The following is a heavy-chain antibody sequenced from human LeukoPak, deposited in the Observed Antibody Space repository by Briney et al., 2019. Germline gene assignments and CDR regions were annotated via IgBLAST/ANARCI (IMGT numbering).Heavy chain of an antibody. CDR1: GGSISSYY. CDR2: IYTSGST. V-gene: IGHV4-4*07. J-gene: IGHJ5*02. Sequence: SETLSLTCTVSGGSISSYYWSWIRQPAGKGLEWIGRIYTSGSTNYNPSLKSRVTMSVDTSKNQLSLKVSSVTAADTAVYYCAREPGVAAAGTGGWFDPWGQGTLVTVSS. CDR3: AREPGVAAAGTGGWFDP. D-gene: IGHD6-13*01.